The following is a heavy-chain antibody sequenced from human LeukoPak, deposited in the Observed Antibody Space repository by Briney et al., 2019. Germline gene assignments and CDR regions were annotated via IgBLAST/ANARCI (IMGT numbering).Heavy chain of an antibody. CDR2: INPSDGST. CDR3: APSVRSGGSYYFDY. J-gene: IGHJ4*02. D-gene: IGHD2-15*01. V-gene: IGHV1-46*01. CDR1: GDSLTKYY. Sequence: ASVTVSCTASGDSLTKYYMHWVRQAPGQGLEWMGIINPSDGSTTYTQKFQGRVTMTTDTSTSTVNMELSSLRSGDTAVYYCAPSVRSGGSYYFDYWGQGTLVTVSS.